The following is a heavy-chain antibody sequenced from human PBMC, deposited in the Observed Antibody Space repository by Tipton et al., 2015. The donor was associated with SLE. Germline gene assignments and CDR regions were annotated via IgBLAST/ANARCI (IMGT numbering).Heavy chain of an antibody. CDR3: ARGVYSISLHPRHFHY. J-gene: IGHJ4*02. CDR2: IYPGDYDT. Sequence: QLVQSGAEVKKPGESLKISCKGSEYDFTAHWIGWVRQMPGKGLEWMGTIYPGDYDTRYSPSFQGHVTISVDNSISTAYLQWSSLKASDTAMYYCARGVYSISLHPRHFHYWGQGTLVTVSS. V-gene: IGHV5-51*01. D-gene: IGHD6-13*01. CDR1: EYDFTAHW.